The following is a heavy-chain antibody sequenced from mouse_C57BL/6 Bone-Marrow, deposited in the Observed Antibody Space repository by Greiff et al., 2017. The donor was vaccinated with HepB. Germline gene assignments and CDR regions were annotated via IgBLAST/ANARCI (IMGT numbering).Heavy chain of an antibody. V-gene: IGHV1-55*01. D-gene: IGHD1-1*01. CDR1: GYTFTSYW. CDR2: IYPGSGST. J-gene: IGHJ4*01. CDR3: ARPYYYGSSLPYAMDY. Sequence: QVQLQQPGAELVKPGASVKMSCKASGYTFTSYWITWVKQRPGQGLEWIGDIYPGSGSTNYNEKFKSKATLTVDTSSSTAYMQLSSLTSEDSAVYYWARPYYYGSSLPYAMDYWGQGTSVTVSS.